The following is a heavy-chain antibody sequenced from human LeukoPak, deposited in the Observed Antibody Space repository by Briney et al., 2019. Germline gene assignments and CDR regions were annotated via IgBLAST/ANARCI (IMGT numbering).Heavy chain of an antibody. D-gene: IGHD3-22*01. V-gene: IGHV3-23*01. CDR1: GFTFSSYA. CDR3: AKRPYYYDSSGRGHFDY. CDR2: ISGSGGST. Sequence: PGGSLRLSCAASGFTFSSYATSWVRQAPGKGLEWVSAISGSGGSTYYADSVKGRFTISRDNSKNTLYLQMNSLRAEDTAVYYCAKRPYYYDSSGRGHFDYWGQGTLVTVSS. J-gene: IGHJ4*02.